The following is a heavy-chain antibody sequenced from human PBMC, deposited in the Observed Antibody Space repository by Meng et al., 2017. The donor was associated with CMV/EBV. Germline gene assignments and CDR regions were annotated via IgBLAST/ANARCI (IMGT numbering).Heavy chain of an antibody. V-gene: IGHV1-2*02. Sequence: ASVKVSCKASGYTFTGYYMHWVRQAPGQGLEWMGWINPNSGGTNYAQKFQGRVTMTRDTSISTAYMELSRLRSDDTAVYYCARVDGRYCSSTSCYGRGMDVWGQGTTVTVSS. D-gene: IGHD2-2*01. CDR1: GYTFTGYY. J-gene: IGHJ6*02. CDR2: INPNSGGT. CDR3: ARVDGRYCSSTSCYGRGMDV.